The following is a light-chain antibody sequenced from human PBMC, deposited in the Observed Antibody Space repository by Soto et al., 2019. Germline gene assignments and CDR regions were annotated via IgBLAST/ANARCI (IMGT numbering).Light chain of an antibody. J-gene: IGKJ3*01. CDR2: GAS. CDR1: RSVPSTS. CDR3: QQYGTSPFT. V-gene: IGKV3-20*01. Sequence: EIVLTQSPGTLSLSPGERASPSCRASRSVPSTSLAWYQQKPGQAPRLLIYGASSRATGIPDRFTASGSGTDFTLSISRLETEDFAVYYCQQYGTSPFTFGPGTKVDIK.